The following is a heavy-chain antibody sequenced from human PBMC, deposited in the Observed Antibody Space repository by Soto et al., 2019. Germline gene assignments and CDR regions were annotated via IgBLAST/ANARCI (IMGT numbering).Heavy chain of an antibody. V-gene: IGHV5-10-1*01. D-gene: IGHD6-13*01. Sequence: GESLKISCNGSGYIFTSYWISWVRQMPGKGLEWMGRIDPSDSYTNYSPSFQGHVTISADKSISTAYLQWSSLKASDTAMYYCAREYSSSWTSYYYYYYGMDVWGQGTTVTVSS. CDR1: GYIFTSYW. J-gene: IGHJ6*02. CDR2: IDPSDSYT. CDR3: AREYSSSWTSYYYYYYGMDV.